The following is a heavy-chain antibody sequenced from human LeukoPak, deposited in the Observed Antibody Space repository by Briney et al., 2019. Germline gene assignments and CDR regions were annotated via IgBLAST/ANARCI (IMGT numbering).Heavy chain of an antibody. CDR1: GFTFGDYG. Sequence: PGGSLRLSCAASGFTFGDYGMSWVRQAPGKGLEWVSGINWDGGSTGYADSVKGRFTISRDNAKNSLYLQMNSLRAEDTALYYCAKQVSMDTTGAFDIWGQGTMVTVSS. J-gene: IGHJ3*02. V-gene: IGHV3-20*04. CDR3: AKQVSMDTTGAFDI. CDR2: INWDGGST. D-gene: IGHD4-17*01.